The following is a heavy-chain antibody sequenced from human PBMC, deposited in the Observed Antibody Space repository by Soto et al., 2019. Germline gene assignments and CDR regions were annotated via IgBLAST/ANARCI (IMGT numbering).Heavy chain of an antibody. CDR1: GYSFSTYW. Sequence: GESLKISCEAYGYSFSTYWIGWVRQMPGRGLEWMGIIYPGDSDTRYSPSFQGQVTISADNSISTAYLQWSSLGASDTAMYYCARRNFGWSFDFWGPGTLVTVSS. J-gene: IGHJ4*02. CDR3: ARRNFGWSFDF. CDR2: IYPGDSDT. D-gene: IGHD3-9*01. V-gene: IGHV5-51*01.